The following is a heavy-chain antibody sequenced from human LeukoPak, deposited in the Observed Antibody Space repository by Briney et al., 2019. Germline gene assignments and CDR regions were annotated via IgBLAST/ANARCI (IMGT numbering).Heavy chain of an antibody. CDR1: GGSISSGGYS. D-gene: IGHD2-8*01. V-gene: IGHV4-61*08. Sequence: PSQTLSLTCAVSGGSISSGGYSWSWIRQPPGKGLEWIGYIHYSGSTNYNPSLKSRVTISVDTSKNQFSLKLSSVTAADTAVYYCARGPGVFDYWGQGTLVTVSS. J-gene: IGHJ4*02. CDR2: IHYSGST. CDR3: ARGPGVFDY.